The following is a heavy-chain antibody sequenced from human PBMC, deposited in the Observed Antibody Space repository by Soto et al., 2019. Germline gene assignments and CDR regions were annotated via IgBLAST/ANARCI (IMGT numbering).Heavy chain of an antibody. CDR2: IIPILGIA. J-gene: IGHJ4*02. D-gene: IGHD6-13*01. CDR1: GGTFSSYT. CDR3: ARVYSSRPYDY. V-gene: IGHV1-69*02. Sequence: SVKVSCKASGGTFSSYTISWVRQAPGQGLEWMGRIIPILGIANYAQKFQGRVTITADKSTSTAYMELSSLRSEDTAVYYCARVYSSRPYDYWGQGTLVTVSS.